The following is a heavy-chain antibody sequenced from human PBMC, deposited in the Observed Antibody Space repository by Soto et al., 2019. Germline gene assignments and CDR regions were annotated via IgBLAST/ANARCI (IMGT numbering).Heavy chain of an antibody. Sequence: SETLSLTFTVSGGSIISHHCSWSRQPPGKGLEYIGYIYYTGLTNYNPSVQGRVTISVDTPKNQFSLRLTSVSAADTAVYYCARGVWGGLGSYPDLDWFDSWGQGALVNVSS. CDR2: IYYTGLT. V-gene: IGHV4-59*11. D-gene: IGHD3-10*01. CDR1: GGSIISHH. J-gene: IGHJ5*01. CDR3: ARGVWGGLGSYPDLDWFDS.